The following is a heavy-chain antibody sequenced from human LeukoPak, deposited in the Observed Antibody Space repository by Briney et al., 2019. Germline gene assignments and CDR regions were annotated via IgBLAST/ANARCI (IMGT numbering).Heavy chain of an antibody. J-gene: IGHJ4*02. CDR1: GFTSSSYN. CDR3: ARDVYYGSGTFGY. V-gene: IGHV3-48*01. CDR2: ISPASDTI. D-gene: IGHD3-10*01. Sequence: PGGSLRLSCAASGFTSSSYNMKWVRQAPGKGLEWVSYISPASDTIHYADSMRGRFTISRDNAKNSLYLQMNSLRAEDTAVYYCARDVYYGSGTFGYWGQGTLVTVSS.